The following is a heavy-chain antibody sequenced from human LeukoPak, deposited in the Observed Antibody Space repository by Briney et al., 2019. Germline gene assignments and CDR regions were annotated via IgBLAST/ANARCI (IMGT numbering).Heavy chain of an antibody. CDR1: GFTFDDYA. CDR2: ISWNSGSI. CDR3: VGIAA. Sequence: GGSLRLSCAASGFTFDDYAMHWVRQAPGKGLEWVSGISWNSGSIGYADSVKGRFTISRDNAKNSLYLQMNSLRAEDTAVYYCVGIAAWGQGTLVTVSS. J-gene: IGHJ5*02. D-gene: IGHD6-13*01. V-gene: IGHV3-9*01.